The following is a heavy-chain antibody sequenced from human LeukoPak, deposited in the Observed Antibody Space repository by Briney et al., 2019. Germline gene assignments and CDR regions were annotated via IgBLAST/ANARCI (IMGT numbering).Heavy chain of an antibody. CDR2: ITRSSSSI. D-gene: IGHD3-22*01. CDR1: GFTVSYNY. J-gene: IGHJ3*01. Sequence: PGGSLRLSCAASGFTVSYNYVSWVRQAPGKGLEWVSAITRSSSSIYYADSVNGRFTISRDNAKRSVSLQMNSLRAEDTAVYYCTSELYFSDGSGLWGPGTMVTVSS. V-gene: IGHV3-21*01. CDR3: TSELYFSDGSGL.